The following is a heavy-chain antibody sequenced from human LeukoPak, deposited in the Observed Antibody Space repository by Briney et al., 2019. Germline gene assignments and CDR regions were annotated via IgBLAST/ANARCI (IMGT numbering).Heavy chain of an antibody. V-gene: IGHV4-59*01. D-gene: IGHD3-10*01. CDR3: ARDFGSGSRSDAFDI. CDR1: GGSMRSYY. J-gene: IGHJ3*02. Sequence: PSETLSLTCTVSGGSMRSYYWSWIQQPPGKGLEWIGYVHYSGSTNYNPSLKSRVTISVDTSKNQFSLKLTSVTAADTAVYYCARDFGSGSRSDAFDIWGQGTMVTVSS. CDR2: VHYSGST.